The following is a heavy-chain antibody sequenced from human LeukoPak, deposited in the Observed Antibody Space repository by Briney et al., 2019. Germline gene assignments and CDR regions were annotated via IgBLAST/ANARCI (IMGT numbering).Heavy chain of an antibody. D-gene: IGHD3-22*01. CDR3: ARESYYDSSGYDY. Sequence: SQTLSLTCAISGDSVSSNSAAWNWIRQSPSRGLEWLGRTYYRSKWYTEYAASVKSPITINADTSKNQSSLQLNSVTPEDMAVYYCARESYYDSSGYDYWGQGSLVTVSS. V-gene: IGHV6-1*01. CDR1: GDSVSSNSAA. CDR2: TYYRSKWYT. J-gene: IGHJ4*02.